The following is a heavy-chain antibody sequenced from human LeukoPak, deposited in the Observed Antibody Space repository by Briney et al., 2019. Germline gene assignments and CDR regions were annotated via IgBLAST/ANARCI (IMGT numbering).Heavy chain of an antibody. CDR3: ARDATPMVRGVSNWFDP. D-gene: IGHD3-10*01. CDR2: INPNSGGT. V-gene: IGHV1-2*02. CDR1: GYTFTSYD. J-gene: IGHJ5*02. Sequence: ASVKVSCKASGYTFTSYDINWVRQATGQGLEWMGWINPNSGGTNYAQKFQGRVTMTRDTSISTAYMELSRLRSDDTAVYYCARDATPMVRGVSNWFDPWGQGTLVTVSS.